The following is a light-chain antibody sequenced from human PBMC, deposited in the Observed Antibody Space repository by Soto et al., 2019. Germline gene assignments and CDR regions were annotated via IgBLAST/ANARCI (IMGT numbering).Light chain of an antibody. CDR2: GAS. J-gene: IGKJ5*01. CDR1: QSVSSN. V-gene: IGKV3-15*01. Sequence: EIVMTQYPATLSVSPGYRATLSCRASQSVSSNLAWSQQKPGQAPRLLIYGASTSATGIPARFSGSGSGTEFTLTISSLQSEDFAVYYCQQYNNWPPITFGQGTRLEIK. CDR3: QQYNNWPPIT.